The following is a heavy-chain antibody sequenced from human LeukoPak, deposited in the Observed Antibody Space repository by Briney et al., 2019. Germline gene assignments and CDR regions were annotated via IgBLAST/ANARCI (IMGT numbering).Heavy chain of an antibody. V-gene: IGHV4-59*11. D-gene: IGHD4-17*01. J-gene: IGHJ3*02. CDR3: ARDLVTVTKGFDI. Sequence: SETLSLTCTVSGDSFSSHYWTWIRQPPGKGLEWIGHTSYRGSTNYNPSLKSRVTISIDTSKNQFSLKLSSVTAADTAVYYCARDLVTVTKGFDIWGQGAMVSVSS. CDR2: TSYRGST. CDR1: GDSFSSHY.